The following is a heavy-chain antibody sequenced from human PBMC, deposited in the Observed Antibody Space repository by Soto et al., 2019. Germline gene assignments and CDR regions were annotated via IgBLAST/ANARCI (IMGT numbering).Heavy chain of an antibody. J-gene: IGHJ4*02. V-gene: IGHV3-43*01. D-gene: IGHD2-2*01. CDR1: GFKFGDFT. CDR2: ITYNGGST. Sequence: VQLVESGGAVVQPGASLRLSCAASGFKFGDFTMHWVRQAPGEGLEWISFITYNGGSTYYADSVKGRFTISRDNKKNSLSLQMNSLTTEDTAVYYCAKDGDYWGRYCASTTCSRFEKWGQGTRVTVSS. CDR3: AKDGDYWGRYCASTTCSRFEK.